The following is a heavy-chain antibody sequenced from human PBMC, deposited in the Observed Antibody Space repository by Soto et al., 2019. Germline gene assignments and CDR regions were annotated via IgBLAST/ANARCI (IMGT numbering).Heavy chain of an antibody. Sequence: QVQLVQSGAEVKKPGASVMVSCKASGYTFTSYYMHWVRQAPGQGLEWMGIINPSGGSTSYAQKFQGRVTMTRDTSTSTVYMELSSLRSEDTAVYYCARDSSSFDYFDYWGQGTLVTVSS. CDR2: INPSGGST. J-gene: IGHJ4*02. D-gene: IGHD6-6*01. V-gene: IGHV1-46*01. CDR1: GYTFTSYY. CDR3: ARDSSSFDYFDY.